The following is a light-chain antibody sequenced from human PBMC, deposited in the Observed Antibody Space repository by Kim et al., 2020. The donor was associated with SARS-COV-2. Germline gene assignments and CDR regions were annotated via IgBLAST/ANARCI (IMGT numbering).Light chain of an antibody. CDR1: QDISTW. V-gene: IGKV1D-16*01. CDR3: LQYNDYPIT. Sequence: ASLGDSVTITCRASQDISTWVAWFQQKPGKAPQCLIYAASTLQSGVPSRFSGSGSGTHFTLTISSLQPEDFATYSCLQYNDYPITFGQGTRLEIK. J-gene: IGKJ5*01. CDR2: AAS.